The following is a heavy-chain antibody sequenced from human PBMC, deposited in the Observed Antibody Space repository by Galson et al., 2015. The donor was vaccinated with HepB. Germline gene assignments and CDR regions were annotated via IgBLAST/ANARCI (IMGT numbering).Heavy chain of an antibody. V-gene: IGHV3-21*01. CDR2: ISGSSSYT. Sequence: SLRLSCAVSGFIFSDYSLNWVRQAPGKGLEWVSFISGSSSYTYYADSVKGRFTISRDNAKNSLYLQMNSLRAEDTAMYYCARVGVTWGYFDYWGQGSLVTGSS. J-gene: IGHJ4*02. CDR1: GFIFSDYS. CDR3: ARVGVTWGYFDY. D-gene: IGHD4-11*01.